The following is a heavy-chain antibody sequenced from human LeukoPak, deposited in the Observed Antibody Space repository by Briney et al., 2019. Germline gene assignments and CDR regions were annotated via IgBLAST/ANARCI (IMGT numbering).Heavy chain of an antibody. CDR2: ISYDGSNK. CDR3: AKDRNYDSSGYSLIDY. J-gene: IGHJ4*02. CDR1: GFTFSSYA. Sequence: GGSLRLSCAASGFTFSSYAMHWVRQAPGKGLEWVAVISYDGSNKYYADSVKGRFTISRDNSKTPLYLQMNSLRAEDTAVYYCAKDRNYDSSGYSLIDYWGQGTLVTVSS. D-gene: IGHD3-22*01. V-gene: IGHV3-30-3*01.